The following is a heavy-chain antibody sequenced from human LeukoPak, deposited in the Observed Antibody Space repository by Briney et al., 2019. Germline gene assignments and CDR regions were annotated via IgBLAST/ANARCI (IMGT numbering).Heavy chain of an antibody. CDR3: AKEGGQFVVVVAATHFDY. V-gene: IGHV3-23*01. CDR2: ISGSGGST. CDR1: GFTFSSYA. D-gene: IGHD2-15*01. J-gene: IGHJ4*02. Sequence: GALRLSCAASGFTFSSYAMSWVRQAPGKGLEWVSAISGSGGSTYYADSVKGRFTISRDNSKNTLYLQMNSLRAEDTAVYYCAKEGGQFVVVVAATHFDYWGQGTLVTVSS.